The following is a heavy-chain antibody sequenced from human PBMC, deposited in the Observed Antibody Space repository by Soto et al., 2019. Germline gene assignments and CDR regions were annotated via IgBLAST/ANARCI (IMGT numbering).Heavy chain of an antibody. CDR3: ARVSGYYLPDY. CDR2: INAGNGNT. D-gene: IGHD5-12*01. V-gene: IGHV1-3*05. Sequence: QVQLVQSGAEEKKPGASVKVSCKASGYTFTNYATHWVRQAPGQRLEWMGWINAGNGNTKYSQKFQGRVTITRDTTASTAYMELSSLRSEDTAVYYCARVSGYYLPDYWGQGTLVNVSS. CDR1: GYTFTNYA. J-gene: IGHJ4*02.